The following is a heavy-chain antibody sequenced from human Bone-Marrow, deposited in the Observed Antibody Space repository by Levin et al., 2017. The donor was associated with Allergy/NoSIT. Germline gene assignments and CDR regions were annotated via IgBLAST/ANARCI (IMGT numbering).Heavy chain of an antibody. CDR1: GYTFTNYD. V-gene: IGHV1-8*01. J-gene: IGHJ5*02. CDR2: MSPNSGDT. CDR3: ARPRAENCSSTSCSEEGFDP. Sequence: ASVKVSCKASGYTFTNYDINWVRQATGQGLEWVGWMSPNSGDTGYAQKFQGRVTMTRNTSTRTTYMELSSLRSEDTAVYYCARPRAENCSSTSCSEEGFDPWGQGTLVTVAS. D-gene: IGHD2-2*01.